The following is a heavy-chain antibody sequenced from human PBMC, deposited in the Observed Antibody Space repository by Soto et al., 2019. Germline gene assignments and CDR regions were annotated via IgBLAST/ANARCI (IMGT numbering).Heavy chain of an antibody. Sequence: SVKVSCKASGGTFSSYAISWVRQAPGQGLEWMGGIVPIVDTSTYAQKFQGRVTITRDTSASTAYMELSSLRSEDTAVYYCARADSYVSFDYWGQGTLVTVSS. J-gene: IGHJ4*02. CDR2: IVPIVDTS. CDR1: GGTFSSYA. D-gene: IGHD3-16*01. CDR3: ARADSYVSFDY. V-gene: IGHV1-69*05.